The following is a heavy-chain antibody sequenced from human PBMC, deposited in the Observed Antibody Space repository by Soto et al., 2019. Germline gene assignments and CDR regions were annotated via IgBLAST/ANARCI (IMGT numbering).Heavy chain of an antibody. CDR1: GDTFSRYT. J-gene: IGHJ2*01. D-gene: IGHD5-12*01. CDR2: IIPIFGTA. V-gene: IGHV1-69*12. Sequence: QGQLVQSGAEVKKPGSSVTVSCKASGDTFSRYTISWVRQAPGQGLEWMGGIIPIFGTANYAQKFQGRVTITADESTSTAYMELSSLRSEDTAVYYCARGNHRWLQLWYFDLWGRGTLVTVSS. CDR3: ARGNHRWLQLWYFDL.